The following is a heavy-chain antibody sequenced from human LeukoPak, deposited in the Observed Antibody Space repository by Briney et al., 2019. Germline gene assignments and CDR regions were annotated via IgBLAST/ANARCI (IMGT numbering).Heavy chain of an antibody. Sequence: ASVKVSCKASGYTFTSYGISWVRQAPGQGLEWMGWISAYNGNTNYAQKLQGRVTVTTDTSTSTAYMELRSLRSDDTAVYYCARDKRNYYDSSGPIGGWFDPWGQGTLVTVSS. CDR1: GYTFTSYG. V-gene: IGHV1-18*01. J-gene: IGHJ5*02. CDR2: ISAYNGNT. D-gene: IGHD3-22*01. CDR3: ARDKRNYYDSSGPIGGWFDP.